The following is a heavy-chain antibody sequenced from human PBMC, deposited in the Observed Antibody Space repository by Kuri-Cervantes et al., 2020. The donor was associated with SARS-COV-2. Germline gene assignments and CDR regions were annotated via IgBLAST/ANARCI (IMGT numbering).Heavy chain of an antibody. CDR1: GGSISSSSYY. CDR2: IYYSGST. CDR3: ARLGGYRSGYNWFDP. J-gene: IGHJ5*02. D-gene: IGHD5-18*01. V-gene: IGHV4-39*01. Sequence: SETLSLTCTVSGGSISSSSYYWGWIRQPPGKGLEWIGSIYYSGSTYYNPSLKSRVTISVDTSKAQFSLTLISVTAADTAVYYCARLGGYRSGYNWFDPWGQGTLVTVSS.